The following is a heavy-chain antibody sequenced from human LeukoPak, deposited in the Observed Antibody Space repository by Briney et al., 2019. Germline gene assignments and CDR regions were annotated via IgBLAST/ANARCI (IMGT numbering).Heavy chain of an antibody. CDR3: ARDRSRVEIGQDAFDI. D-gene: IGHD3-22*01. J-gene: IGHJ3*02. Sequence: GGSLRLSCAASGFTFSDYYMSWIRPAPGKGLEWVSYISSSGSTIYYADSVKGRFTISRDNAKNSLYLQMNSLRAEDTAVYYCARDRSRVEIGQDAFDIWGQGTMVTVSS. V-gene: IGHV3-11*01. CDR1: GFTFSDYY. CDR2: ISSSGSTI.